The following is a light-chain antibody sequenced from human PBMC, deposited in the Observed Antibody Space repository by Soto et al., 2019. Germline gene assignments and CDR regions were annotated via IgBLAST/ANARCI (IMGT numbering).Light chain of an antibody. J-gene: IGLJ3*02. CDR1: SSDIGGYNY. CDR2: EVS. Sequence: QSVLTQPPSASGSPGQSVTISCTGTSSDIGGYNYVSWYQQHPGKAPKLIIYEVSKRPSGVPDRSSGSKSGNTASLTVSGLQAEDEADYYCTSYAGSNNLVFAGGTKVTVL. V-gene: IGLV2-8*01. CDR3: TSYAGSNNLV.